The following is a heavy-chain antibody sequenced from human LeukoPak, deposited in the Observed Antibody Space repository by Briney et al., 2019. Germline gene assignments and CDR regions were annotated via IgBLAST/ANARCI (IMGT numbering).Heavy chain of an antibody. CDR3: ARRAGGYSHPYDY. CDR2: IIPIFGTA. CDR1: GGTFSSYA. D-gene: IGHD4-23*01. Sequence: SVKVSCKASGGTFSSYAISWVRQAPGQGLEWMGGIIPIFGTANYAQKFQGRVTITADESTSTAYMELSSLRAEDTAVYYCARRAGGYSHPYDYWGQGILVTVSS. J-gene: IGHJ4*02. V-gene: IGHV1-69*13.